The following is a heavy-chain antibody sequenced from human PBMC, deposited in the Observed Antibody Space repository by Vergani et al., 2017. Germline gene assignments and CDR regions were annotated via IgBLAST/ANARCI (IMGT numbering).Heavy chain of an antibody. CDR3: TTGDY. CDR2: ISSSSSYI. V-gene: IGHV3-21*04. Sequence: EVQLVESGGGLVQPGGSLRLSCAASGFTFSSYWMHWVRQAPGKGLVWVSSISSSSSYIYYADSVKGRFTISRDNAKNSLYLQMNSLRAEDTPVYYCTTGDYWGQGTLVTVSS. CDR1: GFTFSSYW. J-gene: IGHJ4*02.